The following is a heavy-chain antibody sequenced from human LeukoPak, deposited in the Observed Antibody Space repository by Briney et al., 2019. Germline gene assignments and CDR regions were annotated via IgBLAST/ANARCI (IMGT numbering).Heavy chain of an antibody. V-gene: IGHV5-51*01. CDR1: GYIFTSYW. D-gene: IGHD1-26*01. J-gene: IGHJ4*02. CDR2: IYPGDSDT. CDR3: ASWTGIAGQFDY. Sequence: GESLKIPCKGSGYIFTSYWIGWVRQMPGEGLEWMGVIYPGDSDTRYSPSFQGPVTISADKSISTAYLQWSSLKASDTAMYYCASWTGIAGQFDYWGQGTLVTVSS.